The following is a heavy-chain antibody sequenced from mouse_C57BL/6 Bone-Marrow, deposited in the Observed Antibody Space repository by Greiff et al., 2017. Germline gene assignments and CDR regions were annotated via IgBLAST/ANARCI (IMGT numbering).Heavy chain of an antibody. CDR1: GFTFSDYG. Sequence: EVQLQESGGGLVQPGGSLKLSCAASGFTFSDYGMAWVRQAPRKGPEWVAFISNLAYSIYYAATVTGRFTISRENAKNTLYLEMSSLRSEDTAMYYCARLEDYYAMDYWGQGTSVTVSA. J-gene: IGHJ4*01. CDR2: ISNLAYSI. CDR3: ARLEDYYAMDY. V-gene: IGHV5-15*01.